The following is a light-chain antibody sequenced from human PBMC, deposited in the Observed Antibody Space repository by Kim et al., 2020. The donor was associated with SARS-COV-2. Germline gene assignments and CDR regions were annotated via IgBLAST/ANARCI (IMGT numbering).Light chain of an antibody. CDR2: AAS. Sequence: GDRFAVTCRASQDINNHLAWYQQKPGKAPKLLIFAASTLQSGVPSRFRGSGSGTEFTLTVSSLQPEDFATYYCQQLDSYPWTFGQGTKVDIK. CDR1: QDINNH. CDR3: QQLDSYPWT. V-gene: IGKV1-9*01. J-gene: IGKJ1*01.